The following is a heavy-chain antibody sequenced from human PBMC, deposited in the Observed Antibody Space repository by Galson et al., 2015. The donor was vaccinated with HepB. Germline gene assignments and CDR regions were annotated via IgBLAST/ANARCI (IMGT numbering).Heavy chain of an antibody. CDR3: TSGTVTTDY. J-gene: IGHJ4*02. Sequence: TLSLTCTVSGGSINSSSYYWGWIRQPPGKGLEWIGDINPSGSTNYNPSLKSRVTISVDTSKNQFSLKLSSVTAADTAIYYCTSGTVTTDYWGQGVLVTVSS. CDR1: GGSINSSSYY. CDR2: INPSGST. D-gene: IGHD4-17*01. V-gene: IGHV4-39*07.